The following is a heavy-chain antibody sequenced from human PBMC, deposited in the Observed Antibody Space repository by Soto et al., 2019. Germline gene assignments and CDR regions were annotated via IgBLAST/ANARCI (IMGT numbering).Heavy chain of an antibody. CDR1: GFTFSSYA. J-gene: IGHJ6*02. D-gene: IGHD2-2*01. V-gene: IGHV3-30-3*01. CDR3: ARDVGYCSSTSCYEYYYYYGMDV. Sequence: QVQLVESGGGVVQPGRSLRLSCAASGFTFSSYAMHWVRQAPGKGLEWVAVISYDGSNKYYADSVKGRFTIYRDNSKNTLNLQINSLRAEDTAVYYCARDVGYCSSTSCYEYYYYYGMDVWGQGTTVTVSS. CDR2: ISYDGSNK.